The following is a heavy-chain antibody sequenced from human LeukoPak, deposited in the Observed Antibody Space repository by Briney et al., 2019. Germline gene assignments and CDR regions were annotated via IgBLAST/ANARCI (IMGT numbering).Heavy chain of an antibody. CDR3: ARGKRWLQFWDTLDY. V-gene: IGHV1-18*01. J-gene: IGHJ4*02. D-gene: IGHD5-24*01. CDR1: GYTFTSYG. Sequence: ASVKVSCKASGYTFTSYGISWVRQAPGQGLEWMGWISAYNGNTNYAQKLQGRVTMTTDTSTSTAYMELSSLRSEDTAVYYCARGKRWLQFWDTLDYWGQGTLVTVSS. CDR2: ISAYNGNT.